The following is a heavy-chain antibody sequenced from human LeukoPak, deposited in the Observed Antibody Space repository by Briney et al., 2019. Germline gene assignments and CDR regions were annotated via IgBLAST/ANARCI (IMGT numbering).Heavy chain of an antibody. CDR2: ISSSSSYI. CDR1: GFTFSSYS. V-gene: IGHV3-21*01. Sequence: GGSLRLSCAASGFTFSSYSMNWVRQAPGKGLEWVSSISSSSSYIYYADSVEGRFTSSRDNAKNSLYLQMNSLRAEDTAVYYCARGSGNRYWYFDLWGRGTLVTVSS. J-gene: IGHJ2*01. CDR3: ARGSGNRYWYFDL. D-gene: IGHD1-26*01.